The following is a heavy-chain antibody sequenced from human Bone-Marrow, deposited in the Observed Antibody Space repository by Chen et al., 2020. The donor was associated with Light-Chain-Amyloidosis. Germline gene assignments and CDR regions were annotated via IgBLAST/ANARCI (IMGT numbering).Heavy chain of an antibody. V-gene: IGHV3-9*03. CDR2: ISWNSGSI. D-gene: IGHD6-6*01. CDR3: AKDPLHSSSGAFDI. Sequence: EVQLWESGGGLVQPGRSLRLSCAASGFTFDDYAMHWVRQAPGKGLEWVSGISWNSGSIGYADSVKGRFTISRDNAKNSLYLQMNSLRAEDMALYYCAKDPLHSSSGAFDIWGQGTMVTVSS. CDR1: GFTFDDYA. J-gene: IGHJ3*02.